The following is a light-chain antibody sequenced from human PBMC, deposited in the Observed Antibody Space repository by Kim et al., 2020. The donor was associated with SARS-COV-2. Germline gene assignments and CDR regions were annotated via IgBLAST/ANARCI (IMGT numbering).Light chain of an antibody. CDR2: NRN. Sequence: AVRQTGRTTFPGDSLRRYYPSWFQKKPGQAPILVIYNRNNRPSGIPDRFSGTSSGNTASLTITGAQAEDEAVYYCDSRDNSGNHHVFGAGTKVTVL. CDR1: SLRRYY. J-gene: IGLJ1*01. CDR3: DSRDNSGNHHV. V-gene: IGLV3-19*01.